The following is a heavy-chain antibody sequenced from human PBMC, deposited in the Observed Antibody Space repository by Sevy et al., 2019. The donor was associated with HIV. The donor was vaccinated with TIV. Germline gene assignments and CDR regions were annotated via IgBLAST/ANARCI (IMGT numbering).Heavy chain of an antibody. CDR3: TRGAIRGAVGPYYFDY. D-gene: IGHD6-13*01. CDR2: TYYRSKWYN. CDR1: GDTVSSNTAA. J-gene: IGHJ4*02. Sequence: QSRTLSLTCAISGDTVSSNTAAWNWIRQSPSRGLEWLGRTYYRSKWYNDYAPTIKTRMIIKPDTSKNQFSLQVNSVTPEDTAIYYCTRGAIRGAVGPYYFDYWGQGDLVTVSS. V-gene: IGHV6-1*01.